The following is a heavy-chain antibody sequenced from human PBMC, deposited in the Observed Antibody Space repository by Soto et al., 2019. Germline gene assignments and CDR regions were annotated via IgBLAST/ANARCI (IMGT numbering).Heavy chain of an antibody. V-gene: IGHV3-53*01. CDR3: ATGGDTAKDGY. D-gene: IGHD5-18*01. CDR2: IYYNGNT. Sequence: VQLVESGGGLIQPGGSLRLSCAASGFTVSSNHMTWVRQAPGRGPEWVSTIYYNGNTFYADSVRGRFTISRDNSKNMLYLQMDSLSAEDTDLYYCATGGDTAKDGYWGQGTLVTVSS. J-gene: IGHJ4*02. CDR1: GFTVSSNH.